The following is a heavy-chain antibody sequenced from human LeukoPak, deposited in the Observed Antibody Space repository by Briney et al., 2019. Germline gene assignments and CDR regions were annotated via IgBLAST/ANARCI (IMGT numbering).Heavy chain of an antibody. CDR3: AKSLDSSSWFYFDH. D-gene: IGHD6-19*01. J-gene: IGHJ4*02. CDR1: GFTFSDYY. Sequence: PGGSLSLSCVASGFTFSDYYVSWIRQAPGKGLEWVSYITAGTTYTKYADSVKGPFTISRDTTKNSVSLQMNSLRVEDTAVYYCAKSLDSSSWFYFDHWGLGTLVTVSS. CDR2: ITAGTTYT. V-gene: IGHV3-11*06.